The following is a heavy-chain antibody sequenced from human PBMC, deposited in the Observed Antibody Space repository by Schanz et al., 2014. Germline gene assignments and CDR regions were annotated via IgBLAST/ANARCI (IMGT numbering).Heavy chain of an antibody. CDR3: ARGTPFLCDY. Sequence: DVQVVESGGGLVKPGDSLRLSCAASGFTFSSYTMKWVRQAPGKGLEWVSSISSTSTYLYYADSVKGRFTISRDSARNSLYLQMSSLRAEDTAVYYCARGTPFLCDYWGQGTLVTVSS. CDR2: ISSTSTYL. J-gene: IGHJ4*02. V-gene: IGHV3-21*01. D-gene: IGHD3-16*01. CDR1: GFTFSSYT.